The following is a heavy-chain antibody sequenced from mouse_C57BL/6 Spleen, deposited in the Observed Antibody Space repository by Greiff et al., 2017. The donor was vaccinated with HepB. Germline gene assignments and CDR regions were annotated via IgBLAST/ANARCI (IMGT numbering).Heavy chain of an antibody. CDR3: ARPYYGN. CDR1: GYTFTSYG. V-gene: IGHV1-81*01. J-gene: IGHJ2*01. CDR2: IYPRSGNT. D-gene: IGHD2-10*01. Sequence: QVQLQQSGAELARPGASVKLSCKASGYTFTSYGISWVKQRTGQGLEWIGEIYPRSGNTYYNEKFKGKATLTADKSSSTAYMELRSLTSEDSAVYFCARPYYGNWGQGTTLTVSS.